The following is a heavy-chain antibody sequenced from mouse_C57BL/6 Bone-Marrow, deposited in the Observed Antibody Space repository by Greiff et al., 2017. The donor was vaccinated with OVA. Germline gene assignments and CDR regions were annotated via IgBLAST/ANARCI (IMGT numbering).Heavy chain of an antibody. CDR3: ARSAYDSFYAMDY. D-gene: IGHD2-4*01. CDR1: GYTFTSYW. V-gene: IGHV1-69*01. J-gene: IGHJ4*01. Sequence: VQLQQPGAELVMPGASVKLSCKASGYTFTSYWMHWVKQRPGQGLEWIGEIDPSDSYTNYNQKFKGKSTLTVDKSSSPAYMQLSSLTSEDSAVYYCARSAYDSFYAMDYWGQGTSVTVSS. CDR2: IDPSDSYT.